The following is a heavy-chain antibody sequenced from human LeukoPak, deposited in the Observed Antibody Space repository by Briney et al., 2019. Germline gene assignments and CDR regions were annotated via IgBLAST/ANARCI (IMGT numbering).Heavy chain of an antibody. D-gene: IGHD6-19*01. CDR1: GGSFSGYY. J-gene: IGHJ6*04. V-gene: IGHV4-34*01. Sequence: SETLSLTCAVYGGSFSGYYWSWIRQPPGKGLEWIGEINHSGSTNYDPSLKSRVTISVDTSKNQFSLKLSSVTAADTAVYYCARGLATAVAGPHYYYGMDVGGKGTTVTVSS. CDR3: ARGLATAVAGPHYYYGMDV. CDR2: INHSGST.